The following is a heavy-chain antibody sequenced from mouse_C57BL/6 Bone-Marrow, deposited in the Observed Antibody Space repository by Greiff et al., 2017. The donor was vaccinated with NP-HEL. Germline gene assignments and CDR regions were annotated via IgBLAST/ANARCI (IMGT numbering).Heavy chain of an antibody. V-gene: IGHV1-53*01. J-gene: IGHJ4*01. CDR1: GYTFTSYW. CDR2: INPSNGGT. Sequence: QVQLQQPGTELVKPGASVKLSCKASGYTFTSYWMHWVKQRPGQGLEWIGNINPSNGGTNYNEKFKSKATLTVDKTSSTAYMQLRSLTSEDSAVYYCARVGLRPLYAMDDWGQGTSVTVSS. CDR3: ARVGLRPLYAMDD. D-gene: IGHD2-4*01.